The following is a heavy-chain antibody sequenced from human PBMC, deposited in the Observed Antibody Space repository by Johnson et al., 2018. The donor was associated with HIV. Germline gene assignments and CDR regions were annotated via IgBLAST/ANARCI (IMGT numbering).Heavy chain of an antibody. V-gene: IGHV3-53*02. D-gene: IGHD5-18*01. CDR3: AKNTAMVGDAFDI. Sequence: MLLVETGGGLIQPGGSLRLSCVASGFTVRKGLEWVSVIYSGGSTYYADSVKGRFTISRDNSKNTLYLQMNSLRAEDTAVYYCAKNTAMVGDAFDIWGQGTMVTVSS. CDR1: GFTVR. J-gene: IGHJ3*02. CDR2: IYSGGST.